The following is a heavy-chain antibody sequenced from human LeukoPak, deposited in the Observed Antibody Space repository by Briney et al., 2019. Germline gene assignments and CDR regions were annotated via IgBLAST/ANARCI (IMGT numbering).Heavy chain of an antibody. J-gene: IGHJ4*02. D-gene: IGHD6-6*01. Sequence: GGSLRLSCAASGFTFSSYWMHWVRQAPGKGLLWVSRINTDGSSTTYADSVKGRFTISRDNAENTLYLQMNSLRAEDTAVYYCARGGVYSTSAVDYWGQGTLVTVSS. V-gene: IGHV3-74*01. CDR1: GFTFSSYW. CDR3: ARGGVYSTSAVDY. CDR2: INTDGSST.